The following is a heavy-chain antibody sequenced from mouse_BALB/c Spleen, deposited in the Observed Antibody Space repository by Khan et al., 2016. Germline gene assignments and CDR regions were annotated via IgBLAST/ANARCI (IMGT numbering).Heavy chain of an antibody. D-gene: IGHD1-1*01. J-gene: IGHJ4*01. CDR2: ISHSGST. CDR1: GYSITSDYA. Sequence: EVQLQEAGPGLVKPSQSLSLTCTVTGYSITSDYAWNWIRQFPGNRLEWMGYISHSGSTSYNPSPKSRISITRSNSKNPFFLQLNYVTSEDTATYYCARSDYGDKDAMDYWGQGTSVTVSS. CDR3: ARSDYGDKDAMDY. V-gene: IGHV3-2*02.